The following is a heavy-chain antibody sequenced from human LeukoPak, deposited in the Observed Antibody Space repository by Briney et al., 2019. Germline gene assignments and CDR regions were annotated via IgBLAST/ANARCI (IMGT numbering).Heavy chain of an antibody. CDR2: ISAYNGNT. J-gene: IGHJ5*02. Sequence: ASVKVSCTASGYTFTSYGISWVRQAPGQGLEWMGWISAYNGNTNYAQKLQGRVTMTTDTSTSTAYMELRSLRSDDTAVYYCARDRGKYSSGWFGHRFDPWGQGTLVTVSS. D-gene: IGHD6-19*01. CDR1: GYTFTSYG. CDR3: ARDRGKYSSGWFGHRFDP. V-gene: IGHV1-18*01.